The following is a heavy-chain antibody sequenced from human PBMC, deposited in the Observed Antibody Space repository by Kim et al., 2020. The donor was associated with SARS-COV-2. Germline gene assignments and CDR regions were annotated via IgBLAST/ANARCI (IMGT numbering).Heavy chain of an antibody. D-gene: IGHD1-26*01. CDR1: GCSISSYY. V-gene: IGHV4-59*01. CDR2: MSCSGGT. Sequence: SGTLSLTCTVSGCSISSYYWSWIRQPPGKGLEWIGYMSCSGGTKYNPSFESRGTISADASEKQFLQKLSSVTGADKAGYYCARVRSTRSFGGFDVWGQG. J-gene: IGHJ6*02. CDR3: ARVRSTRSFGGFDV.